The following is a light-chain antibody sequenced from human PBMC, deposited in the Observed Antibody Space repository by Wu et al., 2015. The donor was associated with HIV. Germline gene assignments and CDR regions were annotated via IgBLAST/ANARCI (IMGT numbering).Light chain of an antibody. CDR3: QQYQSYPYS. Sequence: AIWITQSPSSLSASTGDRVTITCRASQDIRSYLAWYQQRPGKAPNLLIYAASTLQSGVPSRFSGSGSGTDFTLTISYLESEDFASYYCQQYQSYPYSFGQGPSWDQT. V-gene: IGKV1-8*01. CDR1: QDIRSY. CDR2: AAS. J-gene: IGKJ2*03.